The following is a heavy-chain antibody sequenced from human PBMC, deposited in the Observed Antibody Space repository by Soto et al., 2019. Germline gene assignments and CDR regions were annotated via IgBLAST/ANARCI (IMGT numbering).Heavy chain of an antibody. CDR1: GGSFSGYY. Sequence: PSETLSLTCAVYGGSFSGYYWIWIRQPPGKGLEWIGEINRSGSTSYNPSLKSRVTISVDTSKNQFSLKLSSVTAADTAVYYCALIVVTLAFDIWGQGTMVTVSS. D-gene: IGHD3-22*01. CDR2: INRSGST. V-gene: IGHV4-34*01. J-gene: IGHJ3*02. CDR3: ALIVVTLAFDI.